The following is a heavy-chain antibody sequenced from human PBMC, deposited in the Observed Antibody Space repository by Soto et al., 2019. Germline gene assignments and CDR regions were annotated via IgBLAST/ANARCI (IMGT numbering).Heavy chain of an antibody. J-gene: IGHJ4*02. Sequence: QVQLQESGPGLVKPSETLSLTCTVSGGSISSYYWSWIRQPPGKGLEWIGYIYYSGGTNYNPSRKSRVTISVDASKNQFTLKLSSVTAADTAVYYCAGRYGGNLDYWGQGTLVTVSS. CDR2: IYYSGGT. V-gene: IGHV4-59*08. CDR3: AGRYGGNLDY. CDR1: GGSISSYY. D-gene: IGHD2-15*01.